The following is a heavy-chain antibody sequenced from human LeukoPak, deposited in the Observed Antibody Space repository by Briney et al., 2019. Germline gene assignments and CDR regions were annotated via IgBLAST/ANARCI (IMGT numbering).Heavy chain of an antibody. CDR2: INPSGGST. D-gene: IGHD3-9*01. CDR3: ATRLLRYFERSSDY. V-gene: IGHV1-46*01. Sequence: GASVKVSCKASGYTFTSYYMHWVRQAPGQGLEWMGIINPSGGSTSYAQKFQGRVTMTEDTSTDTAYMELSSLRSEDTAVYYCATRLLRYFERSSDYWGQGTLVTVSS. J-gene: IGHJ4*02. CDR1: GYTFTSYY.